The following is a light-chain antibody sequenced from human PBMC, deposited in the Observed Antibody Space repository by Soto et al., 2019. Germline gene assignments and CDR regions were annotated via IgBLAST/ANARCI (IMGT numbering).Light chain of an antibody. CDR1: QSVSSN. CDR2: GAS. CDR3: QQYNNWPYT. J-gene: IGKJ2*01. Sequence: EIVMTQSPATLSVSPEERATLSCRASQSVSSNLAWYQQKPGQAPRLLIYGASTRATGIPARFSGSGSGTEFTLTISSLQSEDFAVYYCQQYNNWPYTFGQGTTLEIK. V-gene: IGKV3-15*01.